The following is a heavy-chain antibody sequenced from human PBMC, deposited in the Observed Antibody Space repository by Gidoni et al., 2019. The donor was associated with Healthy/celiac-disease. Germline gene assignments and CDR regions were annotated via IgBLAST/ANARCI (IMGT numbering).Heavy chain of an antibody. D-gene: IGHD1-26*01. CDR3: ARGRWELLSYFDY. Sequence: QVQLQQWGAGLLKPSATLSLTCAVYGGSFSGYYWSWIRQPPGKGLEWIGEINHSGSTNYNPSLKSRVTISVDTSKNQFSLKLSSVTAADTAVYYCARGRWELLSYFDYWGQGTLVTVSS. CDR2: INHSGST. V-gene: IGHV4-34*01. J-gene: IGHJ4*02. CDR1: GGSFSGYY.